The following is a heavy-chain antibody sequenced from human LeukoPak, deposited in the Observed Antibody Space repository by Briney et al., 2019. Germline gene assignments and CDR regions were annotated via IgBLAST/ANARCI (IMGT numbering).Heavy chain of an antibody. J-gene: IGHJ3*02. CDR2: IIPIFGTA. Sequence: ASVKLSCKASGGTFSSYAISWVRQAPGQGLEWVGRIIPIFGTANYAQKFRGRVTITTDESTSTAYMELSSLRSEDTAVYYCARGTVAPGAFDIWGQGTMVTVSS. CDR1: GGTFSSYA. CDR3: ARGTVAPGAFDI. D-gene: IGHD6-19*01. V-gene: IGHV1-69*05.